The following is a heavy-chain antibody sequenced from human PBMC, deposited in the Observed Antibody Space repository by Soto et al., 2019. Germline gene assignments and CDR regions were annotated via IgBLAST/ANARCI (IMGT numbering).Heavy chain of an antibody. J-gene: IGHJ5*02. CDR1: GYTFSTYG. Sequence: QVQLVQSGAEVKKHGASVKVSCKASGYTFSTYGITWVRQSPGQGLEWMGWISAYNGNTKYSQKVQGRVTMTTDTSTSTAYMELRSLRSEDTAVYYCARDSGSSPIWFDPWGQGTLVSVSS. D-gene: IGHD6-13*01. CDR2: ISAYNGNT. V-gene: IGHV1-18*01. CDR3: ARDSGSSPIWFDP.